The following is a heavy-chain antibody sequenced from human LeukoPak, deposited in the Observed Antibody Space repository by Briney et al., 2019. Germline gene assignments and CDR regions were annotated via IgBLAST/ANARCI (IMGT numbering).Heavy chain of an antibody. J-gene: IGHJ6*03. CDR1: GFTFSTYW. V-gene: IGHV3-7*03. CDR2: IKQDGSEI. Sequence: GGSLRLSCAASGFTFSTYWMSWVRQSPEKGLEWVANIKQDGSEIYYVDSVKGRFTISRDNSKNTLYLQMNSLRAEDTAVYYCAKERGTAMVRSYYMDVWGKGTTVTVSS. CDR3: AKERGTAMVRSYYMDV. D-gene: IGHD5-18*01.